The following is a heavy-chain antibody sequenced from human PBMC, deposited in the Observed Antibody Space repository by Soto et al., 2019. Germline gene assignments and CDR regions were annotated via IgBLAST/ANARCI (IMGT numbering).Heavy chain of an antibody. Sequence: PGGSLRLSCAASGFSFSNTWMNWVRQAPGKGLEWVGRIKTKNDGGTTDYAAPVKGRLTISRDYSKNILYLQMNSLQTQDTAVYYCTTSGFGSGGIFDYWGQGTLVTVSS. CDR3: TTSGFGSGGIFDY. V-gene: IGHV3-15*07. D-gene: IGHD3-3*01. CDR2: IKTKNDGGTT. J-gene: IGHJ4*02. CDR1: GFSFSNTW.